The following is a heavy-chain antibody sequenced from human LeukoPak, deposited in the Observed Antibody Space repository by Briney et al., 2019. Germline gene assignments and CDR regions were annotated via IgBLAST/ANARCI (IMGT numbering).Heavy chain of an antibody. D-gene: IGHD3-9*01. CDR1: GFTFSSYA. V-gene: IGHV3-30*04. Sequence: GGSLRLSCAASGFTFSSYAMQWVRQAPGKGPEWVAVVSYDGSIAYYADSVRGRFTISRDNAKNTLYLQMNSLRAEDTAVYYCAKEILTGYYLDSWGQGTLITVSS. J-gene: IGHJ4*02. CDR2: VSYDGSIA. CDR3: AKEILTGYYLDS.